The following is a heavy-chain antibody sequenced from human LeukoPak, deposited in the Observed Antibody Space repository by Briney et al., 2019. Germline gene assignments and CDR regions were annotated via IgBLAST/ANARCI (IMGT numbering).Heavy chain of an antibody. CDR1: GFTFSSYG. V-gene: IGHV3-30*18. CDR3: AKDNFVWLGFGVTRDNWIDP. D-gene: IGHD5/OR15-5a*01. CDR2: ISYDGSNE. Sequence: GGSLRLSCVLSGFTFSSYGMHWVRQAPGKGLGWVALISYDGSNEYYADTVKGRFNISRDDSKNTLYLQMNSLRAEDTAVYYCAKDNFVWLGFGVTRDNWIDPWGQGTLVTVSS. J-gene: IGHJ5*02.